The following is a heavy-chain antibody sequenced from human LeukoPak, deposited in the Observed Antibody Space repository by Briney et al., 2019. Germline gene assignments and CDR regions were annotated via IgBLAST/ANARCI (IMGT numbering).Heavy chain of an antibody. CDR1: GYTFTGYY. V-gene: IGHV1-2*06. CDR3: ATLQTYYDFWSGYYPDY. D-gene: IGHD3-3*01. J-gene: IGHJ4*02. Sequence: ASVKVSCKASGYTFTGYYMHWVRQAPGQALEWMGRINPNSGGTNYAQKFQGRVTMTRDTSISTAYMELSRLRSDDTAVYYCATLQTYYDFWSGYYPDYWGQGTLVTVSS. CDR2: INPNSGGT.